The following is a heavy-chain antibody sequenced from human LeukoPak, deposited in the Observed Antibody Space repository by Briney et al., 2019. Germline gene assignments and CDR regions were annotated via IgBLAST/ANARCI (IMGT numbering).Heavy chain of an antibody. V-gene: IGHV3-23*01. CDR3: AKDLRYNYCYDF. CDR2: ISGSGSST. D-gene: IGHD1-1*01. J-gene: IGHJ4*02. CDR1: GFTFSTYA. Sequence: GGSLRLSCAASGFTFSTYAMNWVRQAPGRGLEWVSAISGSGSSTYYADSVKGRFTISRDNSKNTLYLQMNSLRAEDTAVYYCAKDLRYNYCYDFWGQGTLVTVSS.